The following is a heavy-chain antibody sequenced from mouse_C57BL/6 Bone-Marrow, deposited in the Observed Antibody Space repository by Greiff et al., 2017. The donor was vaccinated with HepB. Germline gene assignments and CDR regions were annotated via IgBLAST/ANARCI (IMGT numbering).Heavy chain of an antibody. J-gene: IGHJ2*01. CDR3: ARRNWEGDY. V-gene: IGHV5-9*01. CDR1: GFTFSSYT. D-gene: IGHD4-1*01. CDR2: ISGGGGNT. Sequence: EVQREESGGGLVKPGGSLKLSCAASGFTFSSYTMPWVRQTPEKRLEWVATISGGGGNTYYPDSVKGRFTISRDNAKNTLYMQMSSLRSEDTALYYSARRNWEGDYWGQGTTLTVSS.